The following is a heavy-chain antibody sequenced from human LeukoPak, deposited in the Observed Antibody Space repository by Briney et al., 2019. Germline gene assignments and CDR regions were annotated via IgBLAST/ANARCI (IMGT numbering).Heavy chain of an antibody. CDR2: IYYSGST. J-gene: IGHJ3*02. CDR3: ARGRGGYYGSGSWGAFDI. CDR1: GGSISSGGYY. Sequence: SETLSLTCTVSGGSISSGGYYWSWIRQHPGKGLEWIGYIYYSGSTYYNPSLKSRVTISVDTSKNQFSLKLSSVTAADTAVYYCARGRGGYYGSGSWGAFDIWGQGTMVTVSS. V-gene: IGHV4-31*03. D-gene: IGHD3-10*01.